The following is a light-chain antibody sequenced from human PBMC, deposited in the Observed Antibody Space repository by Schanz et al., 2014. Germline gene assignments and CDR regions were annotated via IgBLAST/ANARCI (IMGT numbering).Light chain of an antibody. Sequence: QSALTQPASVSGSPGQSITISCTGTSSDVGGYIYVSWYQQHPGKAPKLMIYDVSNRPSGVSNRFSASKSGNTASLTISDLQAEDEADYYCSSFTTSSAPGVFGGGTKLTVL. CDR3: SSFTTSSAPGV. CDR2: DVS. CDR1: SSDVGGYIY. J-gene: IGLJ3*02. V-gene: IGLV2-14*01.